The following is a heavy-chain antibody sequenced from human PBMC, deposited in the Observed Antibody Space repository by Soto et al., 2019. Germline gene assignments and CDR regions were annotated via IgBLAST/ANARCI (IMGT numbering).Heavy chain of an antibody. Sequence: GGSLRLSCAASGFTFSSYGMHWVRQAPGKGLEWVAVISYDGSNKYYADSVKGRFTISRDNSKNTLYLQMNSLRAEDTAVYYCAKSTAVAVLVGLLDYWGQGTLVTVSS. V-gene: IGHV3-30*18. J-gene: IGHJ4*02. D-gene: IGHD6-19*01. CDR1: GFTFSSYG. CDR2: ISYDGSNK. CDR3: AKSTAVAVLVGLLDY.